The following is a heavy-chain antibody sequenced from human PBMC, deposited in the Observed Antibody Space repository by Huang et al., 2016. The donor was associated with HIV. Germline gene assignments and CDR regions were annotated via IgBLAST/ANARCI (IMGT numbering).Heavy chain of an antibody. D-gene: IGHD6-13*01. CDR3: ARGGPYSRDYYYYGMDV. V-gene: IGHV4-59*01. CDR2: IHYSGST. J-gene: IGHJ6*02. CDR1: GGSISSYY. Sequence: QVQLQESGPGLVKPSETLSLTCTVSGGSISSYYWSWIRQPPGKGLEWIGYIHYSGSTNYNPPLKSRVTTSVATSKNQFFLKLSSVTAADTAVYYCARGGPYSRDYYYYGMDVWGQGTTVTVSS.